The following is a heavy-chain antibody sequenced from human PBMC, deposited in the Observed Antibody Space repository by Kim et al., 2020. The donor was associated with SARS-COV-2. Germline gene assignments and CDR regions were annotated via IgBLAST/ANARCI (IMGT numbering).Heavy chain of an antibody. CDR2: IYYSGST. CDR3: ARDGWGWLYYFDY. V-gene: IGHV4-31*03. D-gene: IGHD6-19*01. Sequence: SETLSLTCTVSGGSISSGGYYWSWIRQHPGKGLEWIGYIYYSGSTYYNPSLKSRVTISVDTSKNQFSLKLSSVTAADTAVYYCARDGWGWLYYFDYWGQGTLVTVSS. J-gene: IGHJ4*02. CDR1: GGSISSGGYY.